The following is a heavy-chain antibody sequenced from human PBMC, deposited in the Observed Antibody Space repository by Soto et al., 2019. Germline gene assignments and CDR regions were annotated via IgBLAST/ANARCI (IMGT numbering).Heavy chain of an antibody. J-gene: IGHJ4*02. V-gene: IGHV1-58*02. Sequence: ASVKVSCKASVFTFTSSAMQCVRHAHGQRLEWIGWIVVGSGNTNCAQKFQERVTITRDMSTSTAYMELSSLRSEDTAVYYCAAYYSGYDYGPFDYWGQGTLVTVSS. D-gene: IGHD5-12*01. CDR3: AAYYSGYDYGPFDY. CDR1: VFTFTSSA. CDR2: IVVGSGNT.